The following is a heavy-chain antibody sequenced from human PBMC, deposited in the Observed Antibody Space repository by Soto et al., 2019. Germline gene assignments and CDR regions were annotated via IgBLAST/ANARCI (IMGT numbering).Heavy chain of an antibody. CDR1: GFTVSSNY. J-gene: IGHJ6*02. V-gene: IGHV3-53*04. D-gene: IGHD3-3*01. CDR2: IYSGGST. Sequence: LSLTCAASGFTVSSNYMSWVRQAPGKGLEWVSVIYSGGSTYYADSVKGRFTISRHNSKNTLYLQMNSLRAEDTAVYYCARLSRDFWSGYYYYYGMDVWGQGTTVTVSS. CDR3: ARLSRDFWSGYYYYYGMDV.